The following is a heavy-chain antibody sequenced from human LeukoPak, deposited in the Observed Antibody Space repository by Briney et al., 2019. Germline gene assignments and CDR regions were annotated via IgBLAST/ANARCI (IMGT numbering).Heavy chain of an antibody. Sequence: PGGSLRLSCAASGFTFSNYPMHWVRQAPGKGLEYVSSITGNGGATHYANSVKGRFTISRDNPKNTLYLQMGSLRAEDMALYYCARDLTSGFSFDVWGPGTMVTVSS. V-gene: IGHV3-64*01. D-gene: IGHD3-22*01. CDR1: GFTFSNYP. CDR2: ITGNGGAT. J-gene: IGHJ3*01. CDR3: ARDLTSGFSFDV.